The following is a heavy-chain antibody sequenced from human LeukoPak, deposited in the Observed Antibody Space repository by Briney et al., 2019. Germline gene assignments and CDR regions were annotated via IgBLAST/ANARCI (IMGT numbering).Heavy chain of an antibody. J-gene: IGHJ4*02. Sequence: ASVKVSCKASGYTFTSYGISWVRQAPGQGLEWMGWISAYNGNTNYAQKLQGRVTMTTDTSTSTAYMELRSLRSDDTAVYYCARDFRPLVKYSSSWSNLGYYFDCWGQGTLVTVSS. D-gene: IGHD6-13*01. CDR2: ISAYNGNT. CDR1: GYTFTSYG. V-gene: IGHV1-18*01. CDR3: ARDFRPLVKYSSSWSNLGYYFDC.